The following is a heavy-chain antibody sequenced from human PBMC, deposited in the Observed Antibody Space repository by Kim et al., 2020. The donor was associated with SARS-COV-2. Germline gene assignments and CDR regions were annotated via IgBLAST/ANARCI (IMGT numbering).Heavy chain of an antibody. V-gene: IGHV3-7*01. D-gene: IGHD2-21*01. J-gene: IGHJ1*01. Sequence: GGSLRLSCEASGFALSNYWMSWVRQTPGKGLEWVAGLRYEGSDKFYADSVRGRFTISRDNGQNSLFLHMDNLGADDSAVYYCARSISHIESPHIGVYF. CDR2: LRYEGSDK. CDR3: ARSISHIESPHIGVYF. CDR1: GFALSNYW.